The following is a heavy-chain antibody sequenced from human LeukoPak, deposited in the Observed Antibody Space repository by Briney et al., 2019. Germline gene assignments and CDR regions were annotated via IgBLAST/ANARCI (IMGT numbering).Heavy chain of an antibody. CDR2: INRSGST. CDR1: GGSFSGYY. J-gene: IGHJ4*02. Sequence: SETLSLTCAVYGGSFSGYYWSWIRQPPGKGLEWIGEINRSGSTNYNPSLKSRVTISVDTSKNQFSLKLSSVTAADTAVYYCATKVGDILTGYYFDYWGQGTLVTVSS. CDR3: ATKVGDILTGYYFDY. V-gene: IGHV4-34*01. D-gene: IGHD3-9*01.